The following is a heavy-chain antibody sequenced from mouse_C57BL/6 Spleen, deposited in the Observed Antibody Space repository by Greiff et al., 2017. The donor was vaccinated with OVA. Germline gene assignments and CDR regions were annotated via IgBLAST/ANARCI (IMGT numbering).Heavy chain of an antibody. J-gene: IGHJ3*01. CDR2: IDPSDSET. V-gene: IGHV1-52*01. Sequence: QVQLQQPGAELVRPGSSVKLSCKASGYTFTSYWMHWVKQRPIQGLEWIGNIDPSDSETNYNQKFKDKATLTVDKSSSTAYMQLSSLTSEDSAVYSGARTEEDGRTVFAYWGQVTLVTVSA. CDR1: GYTFTSYW. D-gene: IGHD1-1*01. CDR3: ARTEEDGRTVFAY.